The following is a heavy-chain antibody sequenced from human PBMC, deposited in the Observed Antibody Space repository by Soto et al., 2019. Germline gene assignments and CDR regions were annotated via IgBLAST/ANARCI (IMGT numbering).Heavy chain of an antibody. CDR2: ISGSGGST. D-gene: IGHD3-3*01. V-gene: IGHV3-23*01. J-gene: IGHJ4*02. CDR1: GFTFSSYA. CDR3: AKNDRKPDYDFWSGPLY. Sequence: GGSLRLSCAASGFTFSSYAMSWVRQAPGKGLEWVSAISGSGGSTYCADSVKGRFTISRDNSKNTLYLQMNSLRAEDTAVYYCAKNDRKPDYDFWSGPLYWGQGTLVTVSS.